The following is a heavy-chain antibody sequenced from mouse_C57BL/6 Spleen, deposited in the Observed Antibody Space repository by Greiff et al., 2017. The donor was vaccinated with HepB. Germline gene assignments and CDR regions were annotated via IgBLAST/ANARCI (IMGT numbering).Heavy chain of an antibody. CDR2: IRSKSNNYAT. Sequence: EVQRVESGGGLVQPKGSLKLSCAASGFSFNTYAMNWVRQAPGKGVEWVARIRSKSNNYATYYADSVKDRFTISRDDSESMLYLQMNNLKTEDTAMYYCVRHGAAQAFDYWGQGTTLTVSS. D-gene: IGHD3-2*02. CDR3: VRHGAAQAFDY. V-gene: IGHV10-1*01. CDR1: GFSFNTYA. J-gene: IGHJ2*01.